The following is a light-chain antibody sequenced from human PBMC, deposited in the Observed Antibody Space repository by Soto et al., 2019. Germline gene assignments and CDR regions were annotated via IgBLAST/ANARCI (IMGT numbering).Light chain of an antibody. CDR3: QQTYNTPFT. J-gene: IGKJ3*01. V-gene: IGKV1-39*01. CDR2: AAS. CDR1: QSISRY. Sequence: DIQITQAPSSLSASVGDRVTITCRASQSISRYVNWYQQKPRKAPRLLILAASSLQGGVPSRFSGSGSGTDFNLTISSLQPEDFATYYCQQTYNTPFTFGPGTKVDIK.